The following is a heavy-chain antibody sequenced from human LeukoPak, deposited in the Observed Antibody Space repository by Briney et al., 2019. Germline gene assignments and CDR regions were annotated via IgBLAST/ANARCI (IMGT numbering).Heavy chain of an antibody. Sequence: GGSLRLSCAASGFTLGSYSMNWVRQAPGKGLEWVSSISSAGNYIYYAESLKGRFTISRDNANNSLSLQMNSLRAEDTAVYYCARWANSGSYKLFYGLDVWGRGTTVTVSS. CDR3: ARWANSGSYKLFYGLDV. CDR2: ISSAGNYI. J-gene: IGHJ6*02. D-gene: IGHD1-26*01. V-gene: IGHV3-21*01. CDR1: GFTLGSYS.